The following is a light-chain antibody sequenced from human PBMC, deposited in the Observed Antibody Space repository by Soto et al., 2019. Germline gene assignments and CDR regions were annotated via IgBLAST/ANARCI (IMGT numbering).Light chain of an antibody. J-gene: IGKJ5*01. CDR2: RAS. CDR3: KQYYTTIA. Sequence: DVVMTQSPDSLAVSLGERATITCKSSQSVLYRSNNENYLAWYQQKPGQPPKLLIYRASTRESGVPDRFSGRGSGKNFTLTTSSLRAEDVEVYYCKQYYTTIALGQGTRLEIK. V-gene: IGKV4-1*01. CDR1: QSVLYRSNNENY.